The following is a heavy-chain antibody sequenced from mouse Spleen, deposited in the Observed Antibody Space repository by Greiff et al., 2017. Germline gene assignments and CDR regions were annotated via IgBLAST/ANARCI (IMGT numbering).Heavy chain of an antibody. V-gene: IGHV5-16*01. Sequence: EVQRVESEGGLVQPGSSMKLSCTASGFTFSDYYMAWVRQVPEKGLEWVANINYDGSSTYYLDSLKNRFIISRDNAKNILYLQMSSLKSEDTASYYCARSHGSRTGWYFDVWGAGTTVTVSS. J-gene: IGHJ1*01. CDR3: ARSHGSRTGWYFDV. CDR1: GFTFSDYY. D-gene: IGHD1-1*01. CDR2: INYDGSST.